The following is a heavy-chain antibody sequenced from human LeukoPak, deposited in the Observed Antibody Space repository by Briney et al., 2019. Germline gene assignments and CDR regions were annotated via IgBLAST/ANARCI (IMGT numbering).Heavy chain of an antibody. CDR1: GGSISSSSYY. CDR3: AREGAATVTYFDY. J-gene: IGHJ4*02. Sequence: SETLSLTCTVSGGSISSSSYYWGWIRQPPGKGLDWIGSIYYSGSTYYNPSLKSRVTISVDTSKNQFSLKLSSVTAADTAVYYCAREGAATVTYFDYWGQGTLVTVSS. CDR2: IYYSGST. D-gene: IGHD4-11*01. V-gene: IGHV4-39*07.